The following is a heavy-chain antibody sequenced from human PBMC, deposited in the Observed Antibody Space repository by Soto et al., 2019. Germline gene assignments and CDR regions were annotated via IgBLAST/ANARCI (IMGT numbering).Heavy chain of an antibody. CDR2: ITDNGGST. Sequence: EVQLVESGGGLVQPGGSLRLSCAASGFTFRNNVMNWVRQAPGRGLEWVSAITDNGGSTYYADCVKGRCTISRDNSKNTLYLQMNSLRAEDTAVYYCAKEVYGAARGGMDVWGQGTTVTVSS. CDR1: GFTFRNNV. V-gene: IGHV3-23*04. J-gene: IGHJ6*02. D-gene: IGHD3-10*01. CDR3: AKEVYGAARGGMDV.